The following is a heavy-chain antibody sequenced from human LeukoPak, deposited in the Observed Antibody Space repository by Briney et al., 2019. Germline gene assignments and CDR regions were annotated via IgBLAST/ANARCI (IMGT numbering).Heavy chain of an antibody. CDR1: GGSISTYY. CDR3: ASGGAGIAAAP. Sequence: SETLSLTCTVSGGSISTYYWSWIRQPPGEGLEWIGYIYYSGSTNYHPSLKSRVTMSVDTSMNQFSLKLTSVTAADTAVYYCASGGAGIAAAPWGQGTMVTVSS. D-gene: IGHD6-13*01. V-gene: IGHV4-59*01. J-gene: IGHJ3*01. CDR2: IYYSGST.